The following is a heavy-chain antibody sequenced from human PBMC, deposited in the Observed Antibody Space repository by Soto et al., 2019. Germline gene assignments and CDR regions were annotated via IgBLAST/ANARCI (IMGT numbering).Heavy chain of an antibody. V-gene: IGHV1-8*01. CDR3: ARGRPVLMVYANYYYYYGMDV. J-gene: IGHJ6*02. Sequence: ASVKVSCKASGYTFTRYDINWVRQATGQGLEWMGWMNPNSGNTGYAQKFQGRDTMTRDKTISTAYMEQSSLRSEDTAVYYCARGRPVLMVYANYYYYYGMDVWGQGTTVTVSS. D-gene: IGHD2-8*01. CDR2: MNPNSGNT. CDR1: GYTFTRYD.